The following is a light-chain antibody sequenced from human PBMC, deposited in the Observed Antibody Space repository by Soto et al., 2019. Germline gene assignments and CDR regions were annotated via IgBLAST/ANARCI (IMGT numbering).Light chain of an antibody. CDR3: QQYGSSSLFT. CDR1: QSVSSSY. V-gene: IGKV3-20*01. CDR2: GAS. Sequence: ELVLTRSPGTLSLSPGERATLSCRAIQSVSSSYLAWYQQKPGQAPRLLIYGASSRATGIPDRFSGSGSGTDFTLTISRLEPEDFAVYYCQQYGSSSLFTFGPGTKVDI. J-gene: IGKJ3*01.